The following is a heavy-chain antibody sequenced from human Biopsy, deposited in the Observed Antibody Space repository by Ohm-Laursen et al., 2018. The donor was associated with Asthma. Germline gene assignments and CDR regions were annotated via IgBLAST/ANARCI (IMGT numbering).Heavy chain of an antibody. CDR3: ARGYSGSDRIVYYYSGLEV. J-gene: IGHJ6*02. Sequence: SLRLSCTASGFTLSSYVMHWVRQAPGKGLDWVALISFDPLNKQYADWVRGRFTVSRDSSKNTLYLQMNSLRAEDTAVYYCARGYSGSDRIVYYYSGLEVWGQGTTVTVSS. D-gene: IGHD5-12*01. CDR2: ISFDPLNK. V-gene: IGHV3-33*05. CDR1: GFTLSSYV.